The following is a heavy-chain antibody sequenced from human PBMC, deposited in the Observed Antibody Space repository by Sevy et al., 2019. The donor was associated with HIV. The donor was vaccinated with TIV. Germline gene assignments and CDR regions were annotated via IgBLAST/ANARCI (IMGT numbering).Heavy chain of an antibody. CDR1: GFTFSNYA. Sequence: GGSLRLSCAASGFTFSNYAMHWVRQAPGKGLEWVALISYDGSNKYYADSVKGRFTISRGNSKNTLYLQMNSLRAEDTAVYYCARGSYYDFWSLDGEIDYWGQGALVTVSS. CDR3: ARGSYYDFWSLDGEIDY. J-gene: IGHJ4*02. D-gene: IGHD3-3*01. CDR2: ISYDGSNK. V-gene: IGHV3-30*04.